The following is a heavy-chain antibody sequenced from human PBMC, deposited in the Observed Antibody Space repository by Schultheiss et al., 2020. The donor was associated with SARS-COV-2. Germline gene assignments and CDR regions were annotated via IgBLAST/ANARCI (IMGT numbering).Heavy chain of an antibody. D-gene: IGHD3-10*01. CDR1: GGSIRSGGYY. CDR2: IYYSGST. CDR3: ARGNLGLLWFGTSVYGMDV. J-gene: IGHJ6*02. V-gene: IGHV4-31*03. Sequence: SQTLSLTCTVSGGSIRSGGYYWSWIRQHPGKGLEWIGYIYYSGSTYYNPSLKSRVTISVDTSKNQFSLKLSSVTAADTAVYYCARGNLGLLWFGTSVYGMDVWAKGPRSPSP.